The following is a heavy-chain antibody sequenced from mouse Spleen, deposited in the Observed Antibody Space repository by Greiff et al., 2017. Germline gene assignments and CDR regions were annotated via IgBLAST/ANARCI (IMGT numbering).Heavy chain of an antibody. CDR2: IDPSDSYT. CDR3: ARATSV. CDR1: GYTFTSYW. V-gene: IGHV1-50*01. J-gene: IGHJ2*01. D-gene: IGHD6-1*01. Sequence: VQLQQPGAELVKPGASVKLSCKASGYTFTSYWMQWVKQRPGQGLEWIGEIDPSDSYTNYNQKFKGKATLTVDTSSSTAYMQLSSLTSEDSAVYYCARATSVWGQGTTLTVSS.